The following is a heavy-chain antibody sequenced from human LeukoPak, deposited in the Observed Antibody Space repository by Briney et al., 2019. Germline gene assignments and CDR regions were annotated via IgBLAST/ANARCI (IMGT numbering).Heavy chain of an antibody. D-gene: IGHD3-10*01. V-gene: IGHV4-61*01. CDR2: IYSSGST. J-gene: IGHJ4*02. CDR3: ARGSGSYYNVFDY. CDR1: GGSVSSGSYY. Sequence: SETLSLTCTVSGGSVSSGSYYWNWIRQAPGKGLEWIGYIYSSGSTNYNPSLKSRATISVDTSKNQFSLKLSSVTAADTAVYHCARGSGSYYNVFDYWGQGTLVTVSS.